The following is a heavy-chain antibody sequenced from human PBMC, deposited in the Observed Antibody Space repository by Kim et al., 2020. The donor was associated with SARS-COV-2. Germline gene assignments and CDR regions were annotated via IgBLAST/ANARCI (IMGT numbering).Heavy chain of an antibody. CDR3: ARYQKGDFWSGYSLYYGMDV. CDR1: GGSISSYY. V-gene: IGHV4-59*01. J-gene: IGHJ6*02. Sequence: SETLSLTCTVSGGSISSYYWSWIRQPPGKGLEWIGYIYYSGSTNYNPSLKSRVTISVDTSKNQFSLKLSSVTAADTAVYYCARYQKGDFWSGYSLYYGMDVWGQGTTVTVSS. D-gene: IGHD3-3*01. CDR2: IYYSGST.